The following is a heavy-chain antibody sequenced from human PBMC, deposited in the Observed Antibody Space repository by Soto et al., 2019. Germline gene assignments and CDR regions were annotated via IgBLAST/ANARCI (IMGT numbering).Heavy chain of an antibody. CDR1: GFSLTTSGVG. J-gene: IGHJ5*02. V-gene: IGHV2-5*02. Sequence: QITLKESGPTLVEPTETLTLTCSFSGFSLTTSGVGVGWLRQAPGKALECLGIIYWDDDKRYNPSLKNRLTISNDTSKTQVLLSIPYIDPVDTATYFCAYRVTYRPYYHVCYFDPWGQGPLVTLS. CDR2: IYWDDDK. CDR3: AYRVTYRPYYHVCYFDP. D-gene: IGHD1-26*01.